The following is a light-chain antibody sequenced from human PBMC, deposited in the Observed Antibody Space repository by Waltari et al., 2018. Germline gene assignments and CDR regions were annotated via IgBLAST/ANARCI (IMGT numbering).Light chain of an antibody. J-gene: IGLJ3*02. Sequence: QAVLTQPSSLSASPGASASLTCTLRSGIDVGTYNIYWFQQRPGSPPQYLLRYKSDSDKQQGSGVPSRFSGSKDASANAGILLISGLQSDDEADYHCMIWYSSAWVFGVGTKLTVL. V-gene: IGLV5-45*03. CDR1: SGIDVGTYN. CDR2: YKSDSDK. CDR3: MIWYSSAWV.